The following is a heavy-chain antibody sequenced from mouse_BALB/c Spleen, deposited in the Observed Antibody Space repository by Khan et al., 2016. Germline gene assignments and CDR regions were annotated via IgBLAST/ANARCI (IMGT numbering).Heavy chain of an antibody. Sequence: EVELVESGGGLVQPGGSRKLSCAASGFTFSSFGMLWVCQAPVKGLEWVAYISSGSSNIYCRDTVQDRVTMSIDNPKNTLFLVMTSLRFKATAMYSCSRGGLYDGYLFAYWGQGTLVTVSA. CDR2: ISSGSSNI. CDR1: GFTFSSFG. V-gene: IGHV5-17*02. J-gene: IGHJ3*01. CDR3: SRGGLYDGYLFAY. D-gene: IGHD2-3*01.